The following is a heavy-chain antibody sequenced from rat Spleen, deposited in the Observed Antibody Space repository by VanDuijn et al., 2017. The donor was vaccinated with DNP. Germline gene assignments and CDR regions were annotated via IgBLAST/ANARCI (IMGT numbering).Heavy chain of an antibody. Sequence: EVQLQESGSGLVKPSQSLSLTCSVTGYSITSNFWGWIRKFPGNKMEYIGHISYSGSTNYNPSLKSRISITRDTSKNQFFLQVNSVITEDTATYYCARGEGIVAHWFAYWGQGTLVTVSS. CDR3: ARGEGIVAHWFAY. D-gene: IGHD1-11*01. J-gene: IGHJ3*01. CDR1: GYSITSNF. CDR2: ISYSGST. V-gene: IGHV3-1*01.